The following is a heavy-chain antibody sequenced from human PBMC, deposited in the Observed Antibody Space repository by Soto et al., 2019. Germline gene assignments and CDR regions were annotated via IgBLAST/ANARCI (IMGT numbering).Heavy chain of an antibody. CDR1: GGSISSYY. CDR3: ARGSFFVVGTRIFDY. D-gene: IGHD1-26*01. CDR2: IYYSGST. V-gene: IGHV4-59*01. J-gene: IGHJ4*02. Sequence: QVQLQESGPGLVKPSETLSLTCTVSGGSISSYYWSWIRQPPGKGLEWIGYIYYSGSTNYNPSLKSRVTISVDTSKNQFSLKLSSVTAADTAVYYCARGSFFVVGTRIFDYVGQGTLVTVSS.